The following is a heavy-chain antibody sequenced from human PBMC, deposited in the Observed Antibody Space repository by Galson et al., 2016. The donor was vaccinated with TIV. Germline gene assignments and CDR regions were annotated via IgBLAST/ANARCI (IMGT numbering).Heavy chain of an antibody. CDR2: IIPILNIA. V-gene: IGHV1-69*04. CDR1: GDTFSNYA. CDR3: ARSNGGSYRAPSFDY. Sequence: SVKVSCKASGDTFSNYAISWVRQAPGQGLEWMGRIIPILNIANYAQEFQGRVTITADESTSTAYMELRSLRSDDTAVYYCARSNGGSYRAPSFDYWGQGTLVTVSS. D-gene: IGHD1-26*01. J-gene: IGHJ4*02.